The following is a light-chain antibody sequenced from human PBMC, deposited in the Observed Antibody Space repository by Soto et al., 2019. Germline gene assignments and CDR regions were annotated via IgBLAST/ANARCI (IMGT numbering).Light chain of an antibody. Sequence: QSVLTQPPSASGTPGQRVTISCSGSSSNIGSNTVNWYQHLPGMAPKLLIFNNDQRPSGVPDRFSGSRSGTSASLAISGLQSEDEADYYCAAWDDSLNAAYVFGTGTKVTVL. CDR2: NND. CDR1: SSNIGSNT. CDR3: AAWDDSLNAAYV. J-gene: IGLJ1*01. V-gene: IGLV1-44*01.